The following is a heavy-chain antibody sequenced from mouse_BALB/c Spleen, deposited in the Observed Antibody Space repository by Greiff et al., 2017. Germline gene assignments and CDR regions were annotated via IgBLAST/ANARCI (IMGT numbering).Heavy chain of an antibody. J-gene: IGHJ3*01. Sequence: DLVKPWASVKLSCKASGYTFTSYWINWIKQRPGQGLEWIGRIAPGSGSTYYNEMFKGKATLTVDTSSSTAYIQLSSLSSEDSAVYFCARSSDYWFAYWGQGTLVTVSA. CDR3: ARSSDYWFAY. CDR1: GYTFTSYW. CDR2: IAPGSGST. D-gene: IGHD2-4*01. V-gene: IGHV1S41*01.